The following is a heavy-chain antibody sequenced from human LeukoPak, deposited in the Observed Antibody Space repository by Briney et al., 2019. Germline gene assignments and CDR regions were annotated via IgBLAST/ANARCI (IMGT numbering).Heavy chain of an antibody. V-gene: IGHV3-21*01. CDR1: GFTFSSYS. CDR2: ISSSSSYI. CDR3: ARDAYDFWSGYSGY. J-gene: IGHJ4*02. D-gene: IGHD3-3*01. Sequence: GGSLRLSCGASGFTFSSYSMNWVRQAPGKGLEWVSSISSSSSYIYYADSVKGRFTISRDNAKNSLYLQMNRLRAEDTAVYYCARDAYDFWSGYSGYWGQGTLVTVSS.